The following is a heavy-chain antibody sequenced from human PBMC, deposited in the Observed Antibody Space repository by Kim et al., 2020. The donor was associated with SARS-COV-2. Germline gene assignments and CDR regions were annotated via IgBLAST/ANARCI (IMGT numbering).Heavy chain of an antibody. CDR3: ARGTWFGDLGAFDY. Sequence: SETLSLTCTVSGGSISSYYWSWIRQPPGKGLEWIGYIYHSGSTNYNPSLKSRGTISVDTSNNQFSLKLSSVTAADTAVYYCARGTWFGDLGAFDYWGQGTLVTVSS. V-gene: IGHV4-59*01. CDR2: IYHSGST. J-gene: IGHJ4*02. CDR1: GGSISSYY. D-gene: IGHD3-10*01.